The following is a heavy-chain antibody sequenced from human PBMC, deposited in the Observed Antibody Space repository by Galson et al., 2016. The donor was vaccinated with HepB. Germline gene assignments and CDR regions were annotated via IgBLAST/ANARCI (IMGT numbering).Heavy chain of an antibody. CDR1: GFNFSSYW. V-gene: IGHV3-7*03. J-gene: IGHJ6*02. D-gene: IGHD3-3*01. Sequence: SLRLSCAVSGFNFSSYWMTWVRQAPGKGLEWVANIKEDGSETYYVDSVKGRFTVSRDTVKKSLNLQMNRLRAADTAVYYCARGGSRDYDFWNGPHFSTMDVWGQGTTLTVSS. CDR2: IKEDGSET. CDR3: ARGGSRDYDFWNGPHFSTMDV.